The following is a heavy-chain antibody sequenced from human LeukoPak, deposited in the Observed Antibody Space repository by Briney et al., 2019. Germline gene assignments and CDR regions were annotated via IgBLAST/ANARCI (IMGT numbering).Heavy chain of an antibody. V-gene: IGHV4-30-4*08. CDR1: GGSISSGDYY. CDR3: ASLSGDYGSGYFDY. Sequence: SETLFLTCTVSGGSISSGDYYWSWIRQPPGKGLEWIGYIYYSGSTYYNPSLKSRVTISVDTSKNQFSLKLSSVTAADTAVYYCASLSGDYGSGYFDYWGQGTLVTVSS. J-gene: IGHJ4*02. CDR2: IYYSGST. D-gene: IGHD4-17*01.